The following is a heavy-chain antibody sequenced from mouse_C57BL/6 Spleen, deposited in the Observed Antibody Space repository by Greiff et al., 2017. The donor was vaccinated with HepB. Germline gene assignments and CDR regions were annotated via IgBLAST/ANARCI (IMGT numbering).Heavy chain of an antibody. CDR3: ARHYDYDYFDY. V-gene: IGHV3-6*01. CDR2: ISYDGSN. J-gene: IGHJ2*01. CDR1: GYSITSGYY. Sequence: DVKLQESGPGLVKPSQSLSLTCSVTGYSITSGYYWNWIRQFPGNKLEWMGYISYDGSNNYNPSLKNRISITRDTSKNQFFLKLNSVTTEDTATYYCARHYDYDYFDYWGQGTTLTVSS. D-gene: IGHD2-4*01.